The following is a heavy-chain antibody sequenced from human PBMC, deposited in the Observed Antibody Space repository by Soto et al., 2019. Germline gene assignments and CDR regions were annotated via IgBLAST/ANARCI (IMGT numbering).Heavy chain of an antibody. V-gene: IGHV4-59*01. CDR3: ARVRGSGPLRWYYFDY. CDR2: IYYSGST. CDR1: GGSISSYY. D-gene: IGHD3-10*01. Sequence: SETLSLTCTVSGGSISSYYWSWIRQPPGKGLEWIGYIYYSGSTNYNPSLKSRVTISVDTSKNQFSLKLSSVTAADTAVYYCARVRGSGPLRWYYFDYWGQGTLVTVSS. J-gene: IGHJ4*02.